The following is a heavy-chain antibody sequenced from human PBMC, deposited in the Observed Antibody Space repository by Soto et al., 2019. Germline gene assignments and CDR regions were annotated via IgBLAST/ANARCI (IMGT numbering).Heavy chain of an antibody. D-gene: IGHD7-27*01. CDR2: ISGSSSTI. V-gene: IGHV3-48*01. J-gene: IGHJ3*02. CDR1: GFIFSTYS. CDR3: TRWGSMDI. Sequence: GGSLRLSCAASGFIFSTYSMNWVRQAPGKGLEWVSYISGSSSTIYYADSVKGRFTISRDNAKNSLYLQMNSLRAEDTTVYYCTRWGSMDIWGQGTMVTVSS.